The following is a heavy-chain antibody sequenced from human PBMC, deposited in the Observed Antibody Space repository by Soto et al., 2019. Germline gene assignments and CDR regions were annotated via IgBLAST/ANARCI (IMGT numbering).Heavy chain of an antibody. CDR1: GGSISSSSYY. Sequence: SETLSLTCTVSGGSISSSSYYWGWIRQPPGKGLEWIGYIYYSGSTVYNPSLKSRVTISVDTSKNQFSLRLSSVTAADTAVYYCATLWFGEGNYWGQGTLVTVSS. V-gene: IGHV4-61*05. D-gene: IGHD3-10*01. J-gene: IGHJ4*02. CDR3: ATLWFGEGNY. CDR2: IYYSGST.